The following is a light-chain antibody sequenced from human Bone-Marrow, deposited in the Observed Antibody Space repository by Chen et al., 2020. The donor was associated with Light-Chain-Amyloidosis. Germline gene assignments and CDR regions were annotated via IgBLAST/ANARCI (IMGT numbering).Light chain of an antibody. CDR2: EDN. CDR3: QSYDIAKV. CDR1: SGYIASNY. Sequence: NFVLIQPHSVSESPGKTVTISCTRSSGYIASNYVHWYQQRPGRSPTIGIYEDNQRPSGVPDRFSGSIDRSSNSASLTISGLKTEDEGDYYCQSYDIAKVFGGGTKVTVL. V-gene: IGLV6-57*01. J-gene: IGLJ2*01.